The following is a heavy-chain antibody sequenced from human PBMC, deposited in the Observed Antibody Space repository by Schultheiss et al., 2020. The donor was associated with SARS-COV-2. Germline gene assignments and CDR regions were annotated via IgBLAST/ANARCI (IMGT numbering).Heavy chain of an antibody. D-gene: IGHD4-23*01. V-gene: IGHV3-21*04. J-gene: IGHJ5*02. CDR2: ISSSSSYI. CDR1: GFTFSSYS. Sequence: GESLKISCAASGFTFSSYSMNWVRQAPGKGLEWVSSISSSSSYIYYADSVKGRFTISRDNAKNTLYLQMNSLRAEDTAVYYCAKGLDYGGKGSWFDPWGQGTLVTVSS. CDR3: AKGLDYGGKGSWFDP.